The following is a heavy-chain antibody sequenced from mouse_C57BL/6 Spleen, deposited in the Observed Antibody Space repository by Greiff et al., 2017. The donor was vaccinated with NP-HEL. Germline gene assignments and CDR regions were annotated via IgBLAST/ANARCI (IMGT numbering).Heavy chain of an antibody. Sequence: DVKLQESGPGLVKPSQSLSLTCSVTGYSITSGYYWNWIRQFPGNKLEWMGYISYDGSNNYNPSLKNRISITRDTSKNQFFLKLNSVTTEDTATYYCARDSGTGYFDYWGQGTTLTVSS. CDR2: ISYDGSN. D-gene: IGHD4-1*01. CDR3: ARDSGTGYFDY. CDR1: GYSITSGYY. V-gene: IGHV3-6*01. J-gene: IGHJ2*01.